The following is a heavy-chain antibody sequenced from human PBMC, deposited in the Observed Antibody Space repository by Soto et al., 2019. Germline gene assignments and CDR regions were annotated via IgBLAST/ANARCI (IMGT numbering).Heavy chain of an antibody. V-gene: IGHV4-30-4*01. CDR1: GGSISSGCCS. J-gene: IGHJ4*02. CDR3: ASTTIAARPRSDY. D-gene: IGHD6-6*01. CDR2: MYYRGST. Sequence: LSLTCTVSGGSISSGCCSWSWIRQPPGKGLEWIGYMYYRGSTYYNPSLKSRVTISIDASKNQFSLELSPVTAADTAVYFCASTTIAARPRSDYWGQGTLVTVSS.